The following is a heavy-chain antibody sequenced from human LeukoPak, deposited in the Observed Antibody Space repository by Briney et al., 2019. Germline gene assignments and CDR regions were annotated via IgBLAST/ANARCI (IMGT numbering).Heavy chain of an antibody. V-gene: IGHV4-39*01. J-gene: IGHJ4*02. CDR1: GGSITSSSHF. CDR2: IHYTGST. CDR3: AREEASAGDY. D-gene: IGHD6-13*01. Sequence: PSETLSLTCTVSGGSITSSSHFWAWIRQPPGKGLEWIASIHYTGSTFYSPSLQSRVTISVDTSKNQFTLNLRSVTATDTAVYYCAREEASAGDYWGQGTLVTVS.